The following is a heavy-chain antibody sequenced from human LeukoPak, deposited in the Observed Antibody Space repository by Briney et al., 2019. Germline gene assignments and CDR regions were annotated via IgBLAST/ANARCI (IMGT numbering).Heavy chain of an antibody. CDR3: ARDVLLRYLAEGYYYGMDV. J-gene: IGHJ6*04. CDR1: GFTVSSNY. CDR2: IYSGGST. D-gene: IGHD3-9*01. V-gene: IGHV3-53*01. Sequence: GGSLRLSCAASGFTVSSNYMSWVRQAPGKGLEWVSVIYSGGSTYYADSVKGRFTISRDNSKNTMYLQINSLRAEATAVYYCARDVLLRYLAEGYYYGMDVWGKGTTVTVSS.